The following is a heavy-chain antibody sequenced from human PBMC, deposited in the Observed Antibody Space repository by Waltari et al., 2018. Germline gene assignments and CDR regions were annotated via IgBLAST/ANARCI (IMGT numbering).Heavy chain of an antibody. CDR2: VHRTGRT. V-gene: IGHV4-4*02. J-gene: IGHJ4*02. Sequence: QLQLHQSGPGLVTPSESLSLTCVVAGDSLSGSDFWSWVRQSPRKGLEWIGQVHRTGRTNYNPSLAGRVTVSIDTSNKQFSLTVSSPTAADTAIYYCARDRGRGLYLDSWGQGTLVTVSP. CDR3: ARDRGRGLYLDS. D-gene: IGHD2-15*01. CDR1: GDSLSGSDF.